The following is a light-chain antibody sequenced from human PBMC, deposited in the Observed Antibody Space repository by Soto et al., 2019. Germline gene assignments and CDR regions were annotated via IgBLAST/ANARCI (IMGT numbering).Light chain of an antibody. Sequence: QSVLTQPPSASVTPGQRVTSSCSGSNSNIGSTTVNWYPQFPGTAPRFLIYGNALRHSGVPDRFSASKSGTSASLAISGLQSEAEADYYCAVWDDSLRGRVFGGGTKLTVL. J-gene: IGLJ2*01. CDR3: AVWDDSLRGRV. CDR2: GNA. V-gene: IGLV1-44*01. CDR1: NSNIGSTT.